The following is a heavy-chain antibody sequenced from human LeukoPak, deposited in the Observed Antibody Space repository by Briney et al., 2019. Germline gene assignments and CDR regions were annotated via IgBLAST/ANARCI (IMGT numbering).Heavy chain of an antibody. CDR2: ITANNGDT. J-gene: IGHJ6*03. CDR1: GYSFTGYY. V-gene: IGHV1-2*02. CDR3: ARGRVKTRSYYYYMDV. Sequence: ASVKVSCKASGYSFTGYYMNWVRQAPGQGLEWMGWITANNGDTNYAQKFQGRVTMTRDTSISTAYMELSSLRSEDTAVYYCARGRVKTRSYYYYMDVWGKGTTVTVSS. D-gene: IGHD1-14*01.